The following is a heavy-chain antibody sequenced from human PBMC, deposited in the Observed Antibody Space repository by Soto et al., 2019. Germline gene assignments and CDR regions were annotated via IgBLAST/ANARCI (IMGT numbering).Heavy chain of an antibody. CDR2: VYYSGTT. CDR1: GGSVSNKTYY. J-gene: IGHJ4*02. CDR3: ARTTAVPNTLRSRYFFGY. D-gene: IGHD4-17*01. V-gene: IGHV4-61*01. Sequence: PSETLSLTCSVAGGSVSNKTYYWSWIRQPPGRRLAWIGYVYYSGTTNYNPSLKSRVTISVDLSKNQFSLRLSSVTTADTALYYCARTTAVPNTLRSRYFFGYWGQGTLVTVSS.